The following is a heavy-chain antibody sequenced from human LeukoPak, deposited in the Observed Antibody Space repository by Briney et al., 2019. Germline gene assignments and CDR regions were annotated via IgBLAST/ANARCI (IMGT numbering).Heavy chain of an antibody. Sequence: GGSLRLSCAASGFLVSDNYVHWLRQAPGKGLEWVSVLYTGGSTYYADSGKGRFTISRDNSKNTLYLQMNGLRVEDTAVYYCPRDHRNDHAFDYWGQGTLVTVSS. V-gene: IGHV3-53*01. CDR3: PRDHRNDHAFDY. CDR1: GFLVSDNY. D-gene: IGHD1-14*01. CDR2: LYTGGST. J-gene: IGHJ4*02.